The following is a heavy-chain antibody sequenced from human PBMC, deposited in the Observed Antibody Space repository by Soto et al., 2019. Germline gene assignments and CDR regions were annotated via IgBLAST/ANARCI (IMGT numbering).Heavy chain of an antibody. D-gene: IGHD6-13*01. CDR1: GYTFTSYG. J-gene: IGHJ4*02. CDR3: VTYTSSWYAD. V-gene: IGHV1-18*01. CDR2: ISAHNGNT. Sequence: ASVKVSCKASGYTFTSYGVSWVRQAPGQGLEWMGWISAHNGNTNYAQKLQGRVTMTTDTSTSTAYLELRNLRSDDTAMYYCVTYTSSWYADWGQGTLVTVSS.